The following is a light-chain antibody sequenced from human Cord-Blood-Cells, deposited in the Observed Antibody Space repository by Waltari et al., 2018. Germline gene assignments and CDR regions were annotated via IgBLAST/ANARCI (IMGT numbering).Light chain of an antibody. CDR2: YKSDSDK. CDR3: MIWHSSAWV. Sequence: QAVLTQPSSLSASPGASASLTCTLRSGINVGTYRIYWYQQKPGSPPQYLLRYKSDSDKQQGSGVPSRFSGSKDASGNAGILLISGLQSEDEADYYCMIWHSSAWVFGGGTKLTVL. J-gene: IGLJ3*02. CDR1: SGINVGTYR. V-gene: IGLV5-45*02.